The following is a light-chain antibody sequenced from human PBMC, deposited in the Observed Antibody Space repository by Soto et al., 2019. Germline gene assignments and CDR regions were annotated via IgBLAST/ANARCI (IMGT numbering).Light chain of an antibody. CDR3: CSYAGSSTPIVV. V-gene: IGLV2-23*02. CDR2: EVS. J-gene: IGLJ2*01. Sequence: QSALTQPASVSGSPGQSITISCTGTSSDVGSYNLVSWYQQHPGKAPKLMIYEVSKRPSGVSNRFSGSKSGNTASLTISGPQAEDEADYYCCSYAGSSTPIVVFGGGTKVTVL. CDR1: SSDVGSYNL.